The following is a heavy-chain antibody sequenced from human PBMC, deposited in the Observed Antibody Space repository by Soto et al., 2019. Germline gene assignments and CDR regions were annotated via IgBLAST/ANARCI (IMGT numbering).Heavy chain of an antibody. CDR2: INPNSGGT. CDR1: GYTFTGYY. D-gene: IGHD2-2*01. Sequence: ASVKVSCKASGYTFTGYYMHWLRHAPGQGLEWMGWINPNSGGTIYAQKFQGRVTMTEDTSTDTAYMELSSLRSEDTAVYYCATTEVKYCISTSCYGYYGMDVWGQGTTVTVSS. V-gene: IGHV1-2*02. CDR3: ATTEVKYCISTSCYGYYGMDV. J-gene: IGHJ6*02.